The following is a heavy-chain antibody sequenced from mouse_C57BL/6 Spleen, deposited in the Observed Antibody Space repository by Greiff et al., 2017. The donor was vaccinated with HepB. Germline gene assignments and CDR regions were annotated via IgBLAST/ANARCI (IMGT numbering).Heavy chain of an antibody. CDR2: IDPEDGDT. D-gene: IGHD1-1*01. CDR1: GFNIKDYY. V-gene: IGHV14-1*01. J-gene: IGHJ2*01. CDR3: TTVVATDYFDY. Sequence: VQLQQSGAELVRPGASVKLSCTASGFNIKDYYMHWVKQRPEQGLEWIGRIDPEDGDTEYAPKFQGKATMTADTSANTAYLQLSSLTSEDTAVYYCTTVVATDYFDYWGQGTTLTVSS.